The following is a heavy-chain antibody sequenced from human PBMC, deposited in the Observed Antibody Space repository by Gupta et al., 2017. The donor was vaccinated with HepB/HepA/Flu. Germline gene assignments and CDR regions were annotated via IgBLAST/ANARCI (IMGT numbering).Heavy chain of an antibody. Sequence: EVQLLESGGGLVQPGGSLRLPCAASEFTFRTSAMRRVRTAPGHGLEGVSIISDNADTTTSADSGFGRFTISRDNSKKILYPQMNRLRGAETAIYFCAESVVTDLPETQTIDVWGQGTMGTVSS. V-gene: IGHV3-23*01. D-gene: IGHD2-21*01. CDR2: ISDNADTT. J-gene: IGHJ3*01. CDR1: EFTFRTSA. CDR3: AESVVTDLPETQTIDV.